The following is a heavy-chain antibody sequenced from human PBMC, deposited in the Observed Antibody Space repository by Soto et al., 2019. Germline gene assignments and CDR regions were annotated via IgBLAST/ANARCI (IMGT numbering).Heavy chain of an antibody. J-gene: IGHJ4*02. CDR2: VFYKGNT. D-gene: IGHD5-18*01. Sequence: QVQLQESGPGLVKPSETLSLTCTVSGGSITGYYWTWIRQPPGKGLEWIGYVFYKGNTNYNPSLKSRVTISVDTSVNQFSLRVSSVAAADTAVYYCARSGDSFGFTDYWGQGTLVTVSS. CDR1: GGSITGYY. CDR3: ARSGDSFGFTDY. V-gene: IGHV4-59*01.